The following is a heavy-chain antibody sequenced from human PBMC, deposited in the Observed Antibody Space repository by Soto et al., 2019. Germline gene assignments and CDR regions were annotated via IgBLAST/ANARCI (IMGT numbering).Heavy chain of an antibody. CDR1: GYTFTSYY. D-gene: IGHD3-22*01. V-gene: IGHV1-46*01. J-gene: IGHJ4*02. CDR2: INPSGGST. CDR3: ARTAKIVVVFSSFDY. Sequence: VASVKVSCKXSGYTFTSYYMHWVRQAPGQGLEWMGIINPSGGSTSYAQKFQGRVTMTRDTSTSTVYMELSSLRSEDTAVYYCARTAKIVVVFSSFDYWGQGTLVTVSS.